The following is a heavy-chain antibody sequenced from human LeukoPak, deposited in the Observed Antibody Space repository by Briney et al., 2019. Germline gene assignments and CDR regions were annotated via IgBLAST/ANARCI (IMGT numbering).Heavy chain of an antibody. J-gene: IGHJ3*02. V-gene: IGHV4-59*01. Sequence: SETRSLICTVSGGSISGYYWSWIRQPPGKSLEWIGYIYYIGSTNYNPSLKSRVTISVDTSKNQFSLRLSSVTAADTAVYYCARGPHRSSLNAFDIWGQGTMVTVSS. CDR3: ARGPHRSSLNAFDI. CDR1: GGSISGYY. D-gene: IGHD6-13*01. CDR2: IYYIGST.